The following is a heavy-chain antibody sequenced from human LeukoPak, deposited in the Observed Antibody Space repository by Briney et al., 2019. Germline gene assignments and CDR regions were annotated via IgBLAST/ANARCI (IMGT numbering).Heavy chain of an antibody. V-gene: IGHV4-39*01. Sequence: SETLSLTCTVSGGSISSSSYYWGWIRQPPGKGLEWIGSIYYSGSTYYNPSLKSRVTISADTSKNQFSLKLSSVTAADTAVYYCARQTENRIAAASFDYWGQGTLVTVSS. D-gene: IGHD6-13*01. J-gene: IGHJ4*02. CDR1: GGSISSSSYY. CDR2: IYYSGST. CDR3: ARQTENRIAAASFDY.